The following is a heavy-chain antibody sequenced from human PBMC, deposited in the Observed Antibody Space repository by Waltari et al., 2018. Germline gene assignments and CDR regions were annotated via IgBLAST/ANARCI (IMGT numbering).Heavy chain of an antibody. J-gene: IGHJ3*02. D-gene: IGHD3-3*01. CDR3: ARGASLRFLEWLSHDAFDI. CDR1: GYTFTGCY. Sequence: QVQLVQSGAEVKKPGASVKVSCKASGYTFTGCYMHWVRQAPGPGLEWMVWINPNSGGTNYAQKFQGWVTMTRDTSISTAYMELSRLRSDDTAVYYCARGASLRFLEWLSHDAFDIWGKGTMVTVSS. V-gene: IGHV1-2*04. CDR2: INPNSGGT.